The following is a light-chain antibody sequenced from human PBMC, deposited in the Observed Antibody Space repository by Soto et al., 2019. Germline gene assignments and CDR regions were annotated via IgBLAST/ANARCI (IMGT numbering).Light chain of an antibody. CDR2: GAS. V-gene: IGKV3-20*01. CDR3: EQYGSTPPT. Sequence: EIVLTQSPGTLSLSPGERATLSCRASQSVRSSFLAWYQQKPGLAPRLLIYGASSRASGIPDRFSGSGSGTDFTLSISRLEPEDFAVYYCEQYGSTPPTFGQGTKVEIK. CDR1: QSVRSSF. J-gene: IGKJ1*01.